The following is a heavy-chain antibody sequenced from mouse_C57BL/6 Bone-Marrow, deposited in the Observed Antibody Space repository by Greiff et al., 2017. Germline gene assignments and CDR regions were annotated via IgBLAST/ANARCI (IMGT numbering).Heavy chain of an antibody. CDR1: EYEFPSHD. CDR3: ARGPQLGRDWYFDV. CDR2: INSDGGST. D-gene: IGHD4-1*01. V-gene: IGHV5-2*01. J-gene: IGHJ1*03. Sequence: EVQVVESGGGLVQPGESLTLSCESNEYEFPSHDMSWVRKTPEKRLELVAAINSDGGSTYYPDTMERRFIISRDNTKKTLYLQMSGLRSEDTALYYWARGPQLGRDWYFDVWGTGTTVTVSS.